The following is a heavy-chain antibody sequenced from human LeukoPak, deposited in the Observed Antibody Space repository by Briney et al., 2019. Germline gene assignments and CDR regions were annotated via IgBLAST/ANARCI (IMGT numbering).Heavy chain of an antibody. D-gene: IGHD1-26*01. Sequence: SVKVSCKASGFTFTSPAMQWVRQARGQRLEWIGWIVVGSGNTNYAQKFQERVTITRDMSTSRAYMELSSLRSEDTAVYYCAAVQVGANYYFDYWGQGTLVTVSS. J-gene: IGHJ4*02. V-gene: IGHV1-58*02. CDR2: IVVGSGNT. CDR1: GFTFTSPA. CDR3: AAVQVGANYYFDY.